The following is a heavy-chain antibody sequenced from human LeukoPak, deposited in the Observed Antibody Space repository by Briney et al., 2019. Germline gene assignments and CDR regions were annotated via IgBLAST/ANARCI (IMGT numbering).Heavy chain of an antibody. J-gene: IGHJ4*01. CDR3: ATRLPFTGYKN. CDR2: MSRTADRI. CDR1: GSTLSTYE. D-gene: IGHD5-24*01. V-gene: IGHV3-48*03. Sequence: GGSLRLSCTIFGSTLSTYEFNWVRQAPGKRPEWISYMSRTADRIDHADSVKGRFTMSRDNAKNSVYPQMNSLRVDDTAIYYCATRLPFTGYKNWGQGTLVTVSS.